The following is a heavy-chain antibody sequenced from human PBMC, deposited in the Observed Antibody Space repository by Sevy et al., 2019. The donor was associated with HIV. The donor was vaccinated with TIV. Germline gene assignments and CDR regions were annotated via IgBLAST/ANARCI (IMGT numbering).Heavy chain of an antibody. CDR1: GFIFSDSY. Sequence: GGSLRLSCEASGFIFSDSYMSWIRQAPGKGQEWISYISTRGSTIYYADSGKGRLTISRDNANNSLSLHWNSLRAEDTAIYYCARFVGDYFDFWGRGTLVTVSS. CDR3: ARFVGDYFDF. D-gene: IGHD4-17*01. CDR2: ISTRGSTI. V-gene: IGHV3-11*01. J-gene: IGHJ4*02.